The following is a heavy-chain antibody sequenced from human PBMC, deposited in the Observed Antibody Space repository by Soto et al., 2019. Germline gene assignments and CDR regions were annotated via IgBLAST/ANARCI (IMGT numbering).Heavy chain of an antibody. Sequence: VQLVESGGGVVQPGRSLRLSCAASGFTFSRYWMHWVRQAPGKGLVWVSRIKSDGSSTTYADSVKGRFTISRDNAKNTLYLQMNSLRDEDTAVYYCGRDFYGDFDYWGQGTLVTVSS. CDR2: IKSDGSST. V-gene: IGHV3-74*01. D-gene: IGHD4-17*01. CDR3: GRDFYGDFDY. J-gene: IGHJ4*02. CDR1: GFTFSRYW.